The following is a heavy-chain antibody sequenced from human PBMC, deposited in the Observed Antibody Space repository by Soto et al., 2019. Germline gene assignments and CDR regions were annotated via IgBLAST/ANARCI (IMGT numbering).Heavy chain of an antibody. V-gene: IGHV1-18*04. Sequence: ASVKVSCKASGYTFTSYGISWVRQAPGQGLEWMGWISAYNGNTNYAQKLQGRVTMTTDTSTSTAYMELRSLRSDDTAVYYCARSRSRGVIMKYYYYGMDVWGQGTTVTVSS. CDR3: ARSRSRGVIMKYYYYGMDV. J-gene: IGHJ6*02. CDR2: ISAYNGNT. D-gene: IGHD3-10*01. CDR1: GYTFTSYG.